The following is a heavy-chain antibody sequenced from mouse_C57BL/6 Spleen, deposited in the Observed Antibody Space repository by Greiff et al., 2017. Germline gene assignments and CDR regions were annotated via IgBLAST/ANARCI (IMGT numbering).Heavy chain of an antibody. CDR1: GYTFTSYW. Sequence: QVHVKQPGAELVRPGSSVKLSCKASGYTFTSYWMDWVKQRPGQGLEWIGNIYPSDSETHYNQKFKDKATLTVDKSSSTAYMQLSSLTSEDSAVYYCARDYYGRGYFDVWGTGTTVTVSS. J-gene: IGHJ1*03. CDR3: ARDYYGRGYFDV. CDR2: IYPSDSET. D-gene: IGHD1-1*01. V-gene: IGHV1-61*01.